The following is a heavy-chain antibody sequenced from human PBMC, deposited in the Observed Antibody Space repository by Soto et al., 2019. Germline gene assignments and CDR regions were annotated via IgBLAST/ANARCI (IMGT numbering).Heavy chain of an antibody. CDR3: ARGYSSSWYCDY. J-gene: IGHJ4*02. D-gene: IGHD6-13*01. CDR2: INAGNGNT. Sequence: QVQLVQSGAEEKKPGASVKVSCKASGYTFTSYAMHWVRQAPGQRLEWMGWINAGNGNTKYSQKFQGRVTITRDTSASTAYMELSSLRSEDTAVYYWARGYSSSWYCDYWGQGTLVTVSS. V-gene: IGHV1-3*05. CDR1: GYTFTSYA.